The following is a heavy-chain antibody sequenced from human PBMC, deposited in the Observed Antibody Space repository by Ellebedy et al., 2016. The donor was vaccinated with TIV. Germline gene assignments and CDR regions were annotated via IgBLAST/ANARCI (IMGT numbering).Heavy chain of an antibody. J-gene: IGHJ4*02. V-gene: IGHV3-7*03. Sequence: PGGSLRLSCAASGFTFSDYWMSWVRQAPGKGLQWVANINRDGSAKHYLESLKGRFAISRDNAKNSLYLQMNSLRAEDTAVYYCARYGNLGYWGQGTLVTVSS. CDR2: INRDGSAK. CDR1: GFTFSDYW. CDR3: ARYGNLGY. D-gene: IGHD1-1*01.